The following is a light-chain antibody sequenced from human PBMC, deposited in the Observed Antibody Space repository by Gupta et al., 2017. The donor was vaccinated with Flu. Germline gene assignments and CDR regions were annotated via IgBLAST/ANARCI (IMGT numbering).Light chain of an antibody. V-gene: IGKV3-20*01. CDR1: QSVSSSY. J-gene: IGKJ2*01. CDR2: GAS. Sequence: EIVLTQSPGTLSLSPGERATLSCRASQSVSSSYLAWYQQKPGQAPRLLIYGASSRATGIPDRFSGSGSGTDFTLTISRLEPEDIAVYYCQQDGSSSYIFGQGTKMEIK. CDR3: QQDGSSSYI.